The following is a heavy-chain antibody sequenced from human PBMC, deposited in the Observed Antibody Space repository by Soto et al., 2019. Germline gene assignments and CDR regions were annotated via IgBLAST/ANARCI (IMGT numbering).Heavy chain of an antibody. CDR2: IYYSGST. CDR1: GGSISSSSYY. Sequence: SETLSLTCTVSGGSISSSSYYWGWIRQPPGKGLEWIGSIYYSGSTYYNPSLKSRVTISVDTSKNQFSLKLSSVTAADTAVYYCARRRLVGALAWFDPSGQGTLVTVYS. J-gene: IGHJ5*02. CDR3: ARRRLVGALAWFDP. D-gene: IGHD1-26*01. V-gene: IGHV4-39*01.